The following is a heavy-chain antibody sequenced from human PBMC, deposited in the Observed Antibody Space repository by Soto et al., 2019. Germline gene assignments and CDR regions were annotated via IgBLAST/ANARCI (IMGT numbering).Heavy chain of an antibody. V-gene: IGHV3-23*01. CDR3: AKRVAYSSSSAYLDY. D-gene: IGHD6-6*01. CDR2: ISDTGGNT. Sequence: PGGSLRLSCAASGFTFSSYGMNWVRQPPGKGLEWVSSISDTGGNTFYTDSVKGRFTISRDNSKSTLYLQMNNLIAGDTAVYYCAKRVAYSSSSAYLDYWGPGNLVTVSS. J-gene: IGHJ4*02. CDR1: GFTFSSYG.